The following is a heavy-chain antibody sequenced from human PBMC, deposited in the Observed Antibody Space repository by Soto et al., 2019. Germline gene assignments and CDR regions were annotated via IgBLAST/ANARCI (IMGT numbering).Heavy chain of an antibody. CDR1: GFTFSGYA. D-gene: IGHD3-22*01. J-gene: IGHJ4*02. Sequence: TGGSLRLSCAASGFTFSGYAMSWVRQAPGKGLEWVSAISGSGGSTYYADSVKGRFTISRDNSKNTLYLQMNSLRAEDTAVYYCAKSPYYYDSSGYYYFDYWGQGTLVTVSS. CDR3: AKSPYYYDSSGYYYFDY. CDR2: ISGSGGST. V-gene: IGHV3-23*01.